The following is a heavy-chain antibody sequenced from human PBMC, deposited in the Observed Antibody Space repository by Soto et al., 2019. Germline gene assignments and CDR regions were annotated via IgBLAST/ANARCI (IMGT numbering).Heavy chain of an antibody. CDR3: ARDASIVVVVAATPSAEYGMHV. CDR2: IKQDGSEK. J-gene: IGHJ6*02. V-gene: IGHV3-7*03. D-gene: IGHD2-15*01. CDR1: GFTFSSYW. Sequence: GGSLRLSCAASGFTFSSYWMSWVRQAPGKGLEWVANIKQDGSEKYYVDSVKGRFTISRDNAKDSLYLQMNSLRAEDTAVYYCARDASIVVVVAATPSAEYGMHVWGQGTTVTVSS.